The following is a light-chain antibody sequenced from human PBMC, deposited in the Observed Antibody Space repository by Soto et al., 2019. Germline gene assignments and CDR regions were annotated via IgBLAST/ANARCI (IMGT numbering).Light chain of an antibody. J-gene: IGLJ2*01. CDR2: EVS. Sequence: QSALTQPPSASRSPGQSVTISCTGTSSDVGGYNYVSWYQQHPGKAPKVMIYEVSKRPSGVPDRFSGSKSGNTASLTVSGLQAEDEADYYCSSYGGNNNLVFGGGTKLTVL. V-gene: IGLV2-8*02. CDR3: SSYGGNNNLV. CDR1: SSDVGGYNY.